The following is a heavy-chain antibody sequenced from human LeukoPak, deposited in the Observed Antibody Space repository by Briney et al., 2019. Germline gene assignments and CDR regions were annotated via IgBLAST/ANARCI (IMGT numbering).Heavy chain of an antibody. CDR1: GFTFSSYA. CDR3: AKVGSERRLNGNVDY. CDR2: ITGSAGST. Sequence: GGSLRLSCTASGFTFSSYALSWVRQAPGKGLEWVSSITGSAGSTYYADSVKGRFSISRDNSKNTLYLQMNSLRAEDTAVYYCAKVGSERRLNGNVDYWGQGTLVTVSS. V-gene: IGHV3-23*01. J-gene: IGHJ4*02. D-gene: IGHD1-26*01.